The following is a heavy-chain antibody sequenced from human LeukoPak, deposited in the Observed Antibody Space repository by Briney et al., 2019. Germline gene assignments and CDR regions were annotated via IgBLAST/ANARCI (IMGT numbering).Heavy chain of an antibody. Sequence: RPSETLSLTCTVSGGSISSYYWSRIRQPPVKGLEWIGYIYYSGSTNYNPSLKSRVTISVDTSKNQFSLKLSSVTAADTAVYYCARALYSYGYWYFDLWGRGTLVTVSS. V-gene: IGHV4-59*01. CDR3: ARALYSYGYWYFDL. CDR2: IYYSGST. D-gene: IGHD5-18*01. CDR1: GGSISSYY. J-gene: IGHJ2*01.